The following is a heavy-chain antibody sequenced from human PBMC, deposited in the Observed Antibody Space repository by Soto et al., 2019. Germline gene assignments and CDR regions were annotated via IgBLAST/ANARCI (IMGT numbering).Heavy chain of an antibody. V-gene: IGHV4-59*11. D-gene: IGHD7-27*01. J-gene: IGHJ4*01. CDR3: TRANWYSEY. Sequence: SATMSLSCSVSGGSISNHYWSWIRQPPGKGLERIGNIYYNGNTNYNPSLKSRVTMSVDTSRNQISLKLTTVTAADTFVYYCTRANWYSEYWGQGTLVTVSS. CDR1: GGSISNHY. CDR2: IYYNGNT.